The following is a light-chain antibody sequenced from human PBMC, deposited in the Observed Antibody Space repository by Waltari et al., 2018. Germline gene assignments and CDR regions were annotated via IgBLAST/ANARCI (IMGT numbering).Light chain of an antibody. CDR3: QQYNTDSGK. Sequence: IHIPPSPSTLSASVGDSVTIPCRASQRIGSWLAWYQQTPANAPQPLSYKASRLETGVPSRFSGSGAGADVTLTISRLQADDIAAYDSQQYNTDSGKFGQGTKVDMK. CDR1: QRIGSW. CDR2: KAS. J-gene: IGKJ1*01. V-gene: IGKV1-5*03.